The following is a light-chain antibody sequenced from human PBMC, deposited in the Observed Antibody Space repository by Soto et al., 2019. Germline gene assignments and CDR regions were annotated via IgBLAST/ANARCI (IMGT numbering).Light chain of an antibody. CDR2: DVI. CDR3: SSYTSSSTPYV. CDR1: SSDVGGYNY. J-gene: IGLJ1*01. Sequence: QSALTQPASVSGSPGQSITISCTGTSSDVGGYNYVSWYQQHPGKATKLMIYDVINRPSGVSNRFSGSKSGNTASLTISGLQAEDEADYYCSSYTSSSTPYVFGTGTKVTVL. V-gene: IGLV2-14*01.